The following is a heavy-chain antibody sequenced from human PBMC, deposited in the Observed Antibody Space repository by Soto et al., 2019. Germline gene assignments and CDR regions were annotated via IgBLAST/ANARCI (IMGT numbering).Heavy chain of an antibody. J-gene: IGHJ4*02. CDR1: GFTFSSYA. Sequence: GGSLRLSCAASGFTFSSYAMRWVRQAPGKGLEWVSAISGSGGSTYYADSVKGRFTISRDNSKNTLYLQMNSLRAEDTAVYYCAKDQLPRPYYFDYWGQGTLVTVSS. D-gene: IGHD2-2*01. V-gene: IGHV3-23*01. CDR3: AKDQLPRPYYFDY. CDR2: ISGSGGST.